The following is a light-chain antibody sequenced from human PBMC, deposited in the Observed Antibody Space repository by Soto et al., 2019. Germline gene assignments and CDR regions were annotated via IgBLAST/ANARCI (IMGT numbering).Light chain of an antibody. Sequence: QSALTQPASVSGSPGQSITISCTGTTRDVGRYNYVSWSQQHPGKAPKLIIYDVSNRTSGISNGFSGSKSGNTAVLTISGVQAEDEGVYYRSSYRSSTTVNSVIGTGSKGIGL. CDR2: DVS. J-gene: IGLJ1*01. V-gene: IGLV2-14*03. CDR1: TRDVGRYNY. CDR3: SSYRSSTTVNSV.